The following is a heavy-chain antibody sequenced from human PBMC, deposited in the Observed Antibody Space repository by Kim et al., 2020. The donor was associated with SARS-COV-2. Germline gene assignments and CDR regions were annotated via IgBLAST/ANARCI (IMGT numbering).Heavy chain of an antibody. V-gene: IGHV1-69*13. CDR3: ARERERPRGVSSGWSGWFDP. CDR2: IIPIFGTA. J-gene: IGHJ5*02. D-gene: IGHD6-19*01. CDR1: GGTFSSYA. Sequence: SVKVSCKASGGTFSSYAISWVRQAPGQGLEWMGGIIPIFGTANYAQKFQGRVTITADESTSTAYMELSSLRSEDTAVYYCARERERPRGVSSGWSGWFDPWGQGTLVTVSS.